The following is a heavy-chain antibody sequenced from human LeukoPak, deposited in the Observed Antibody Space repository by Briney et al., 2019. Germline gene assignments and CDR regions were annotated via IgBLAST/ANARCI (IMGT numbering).Heavy chain of an antibody. V-gene: IGHV4-34*01. J-gene: IGHJ6*03. D-gene: IGHD3-16*02. CDR2: INHSGST. CDR1: GGSFSGYY. Sequence: SETLSLTCAVYGGSFSGYYWSWIRQPPGKGLEWIGEINHSGSTNYNPSLKSRVTISVDTSKNQFSLKLSSVTAADTAVYYCAREADYDYVWGSYRYNYYYMDVWGKGTTVTISS. CDR3: AREADYDYVWGSYRYNYYYMDV.